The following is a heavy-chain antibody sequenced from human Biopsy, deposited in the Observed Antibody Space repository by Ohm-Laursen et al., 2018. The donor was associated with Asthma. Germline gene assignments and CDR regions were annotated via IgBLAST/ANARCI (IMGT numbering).Heavy chain of an antibody. CDR3: ASRGGDFWSGYYMDV. V-gene: IGHV3-30*03. CDR2: ISFDGRYE. CDR1: RFTYE. D-gene: IGHD3-3*01. Sequence: SLRLSCSASRFTYEMHWVRQVPGKGPEWVALISFDGRYEYYADSVKGRFTISRDNPMKRLYLQMSSLTAEDTAVYYCASRGGDFWSGYYMDVWGQGTTVTVSS. J-gene: IGHJ6*02.